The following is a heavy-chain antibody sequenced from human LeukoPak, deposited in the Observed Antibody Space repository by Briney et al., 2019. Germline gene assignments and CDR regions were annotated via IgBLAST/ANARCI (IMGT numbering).Heavy chain of an antibody. V-gene: IGHV1-8*01. CDR2: MNPDTGNT. CDR1: GYTFTSYD. Sequence: ASVKVSCKASGYTFTSYDINWVRLATGQGLEWMGWMNPDTGNTGFAQKFQGRVTMTRDTSISTVYMELTSLRSEDTAVYYCTRVRGRHVGLWYFDLWGRGTLVTVSS. CDR3: TRVRGRHVGLWYFDL. D-gene: IGHD3-10*01. J-gene: IGHJ2*01.